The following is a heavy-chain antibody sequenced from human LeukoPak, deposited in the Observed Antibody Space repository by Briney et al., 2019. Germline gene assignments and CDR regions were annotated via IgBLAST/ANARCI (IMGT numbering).Heavy chain of an antibody. D-gene: IGHD4-17*01. V-gene: IGHV4-34*01. CDR1: GGSFSGYY. Sequence: SETLSLTCAVYGGSFSGYYWSWIRQPPGKGLEWIGEINHSGSTNYNPSLKSRVTISVDTSKNQFSLKLSSVTAADTAVYYCARGLGTDGDYFNWFDPWGQGTLVTVSS. J-gene: IGHJ5*02. CDR3: ARGLGTDGDYFNWFDP. CDR2: INHSGST.